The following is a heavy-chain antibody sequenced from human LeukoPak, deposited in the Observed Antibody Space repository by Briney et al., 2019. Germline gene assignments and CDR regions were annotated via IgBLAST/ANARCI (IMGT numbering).Heavy chain of an antibody. CDR2: IRSKAYGGTT. J-gene: IGHJ6*03. V-gene: IGHV3-49*04. CDR1: GFTFGDYA. CDR3: TRIAGHCSGGGGYCHYYYYMDV. Sequence: PGGSLRLSCTASGFTFGDYAMSWVRQAPGEGLEWVGLIRSKAYGGTTEYAASVKGRFTISRDDSKSIAYLQMNSLKTEDTAVYYCTRIAGHCSGGGGYCHYYYYMDVWGQGTTVTVSS. D-gene: IGHD2-15*01.